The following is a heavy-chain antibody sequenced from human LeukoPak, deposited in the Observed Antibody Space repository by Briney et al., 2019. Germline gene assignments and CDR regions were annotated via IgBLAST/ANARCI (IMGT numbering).Heavy chain of an antibody. D-gene: IGHD2-2*01. CDR2: TGSTGVST. V-gene: IGHV3-23*01. CDR1: GFTFSSYW. Sequence: PGGSLRLSCAASGFTFSSYWMSWVRQAPGKGLEWVSGTGSTGVSTFYADSVKGRFTVSRDNSKNTLSLQMNSLRAEDTVVYYCAKDPGVVPAHYFDYWGQGTLVTVSS. J-gene: IGHJ4*02. CDR3: AKDPGVVPAHYFDY.